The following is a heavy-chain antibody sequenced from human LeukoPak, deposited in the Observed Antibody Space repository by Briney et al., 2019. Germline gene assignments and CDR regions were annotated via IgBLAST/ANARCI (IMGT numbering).Heavy chain of an antibody. J-gene: IGHJ4*02. V-gene: IGHV3-9*01. CDR2: ISWNSDNI. CDR3: ARRAGAYSHPYDY. CDR1: GFTFDDYA. D-gene: IGHD4/OR15-4a*01. Sequence: GGSLRLSCAASGFTFDDYAMHWVRQAPGKGLEWVSGISWNSDNIGYADSRFTISRDNAKNSLYLQMNSLRAEDTALYYCARRAGAYSHPYDYWGQGTLVTVSS.